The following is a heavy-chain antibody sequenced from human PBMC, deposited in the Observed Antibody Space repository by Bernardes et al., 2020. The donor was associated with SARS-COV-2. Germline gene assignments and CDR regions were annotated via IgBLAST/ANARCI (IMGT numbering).Heavy chain of an antibody. J-gene: IGHJ5*02. CDR3: ARRMVEGVSRWLDP. V-gene: IGHV5-51*01. CDR2: IDPSDSHT. D-gene: IGHD3-10*01. Sequence: GAYLKTSRNVSGYSLRDYWIGWVRPVPGKGPEWIRIIDPSDSHTRYSPSFEAHVTISADKSTATAYLHWSSLKASDTAMYYCARRMVEGVSRWLDPWAQGTLVIVSS. CDR1: GYSLRDYW.